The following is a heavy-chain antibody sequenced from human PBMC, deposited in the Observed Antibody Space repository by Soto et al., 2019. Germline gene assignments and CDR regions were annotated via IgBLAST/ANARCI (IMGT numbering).Heavy chain of an antibody. Sequence: SETLSLTCTVSGGSISSYYWSWIRQPPGKGLEWIGYIYYSGSTNYNPSLKSRVTISVDASKNQFSLKLSSVTAADTAVYYCARVIAVSGGRRYFDYWGQGTLVTVSS. CDR2: IYYSGST. CDR1: GGSISSYY. D-gene: IGHD6-19*01. J-gene: IGHJ4*02. CDR3: ARVIAVSGGRRYFDY. V-gene: IGHV4-59*01.